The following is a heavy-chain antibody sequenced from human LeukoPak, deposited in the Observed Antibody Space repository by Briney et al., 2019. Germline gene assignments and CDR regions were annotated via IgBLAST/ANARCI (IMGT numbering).Heavy chain of an antibody. CDR2: IYYSGST. CDR3: SGGTVTTFGRNWFDP. Sequence: SETLSLTCTVSGGSISSGDYYWSWIRQPPGKGLEWIGYIYYSGSTYYNPSLKSRVTISVDTSKNQFSLKLSSVTAADTAEYYCSGGTVTTFGRNWFDPWGQGTLVTVSS. V-gene: IGHV4-30-4*01. J-gene: IGHJ5*02. CDR1: GGSISSGDYY. D-gene: IGHD4-17*01.